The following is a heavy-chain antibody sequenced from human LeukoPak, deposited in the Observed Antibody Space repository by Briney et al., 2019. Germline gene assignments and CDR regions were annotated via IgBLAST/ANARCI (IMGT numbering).Heavy chain of an antibody. CDR1: GGSISSYY. D-gene: IGHD1-26*01. J-gene: IGHJ4*02. CDR3: ARARGAAGATPFDY. V-gene: IGHV4-59*01. Sequence: SETLSLTCTVSGGSISSYYWSWIRQPPGKGLEWIGYIYYSESTNYNPSLKSRVTISVDTSKNQFSLKLSSVTAADTAVYYCARARGAAGATPFDYWGQGTLVTVSS. CDR2: IYYSEST.